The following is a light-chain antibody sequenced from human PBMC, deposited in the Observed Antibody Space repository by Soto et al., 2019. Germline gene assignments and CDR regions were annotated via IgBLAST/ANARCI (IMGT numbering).Light chain of an antibody. V-gene: IGLV7-46*01. J-gene: IGLJ1*01. Sequence: QAVVTQEPSLTVSPGGTVTLTCGSSTGAVTSGHYPYWFQQKPGQAPRTLIYDTSNKHSWTPARFSGSLLGGKAALTLSGAQPEDEAEYYCLLSYRGGLGVFGTGTQLTVL. CDR1: TGAVTSGHY. CDR3: LLSYRGGLGV. CDR2: DTS.